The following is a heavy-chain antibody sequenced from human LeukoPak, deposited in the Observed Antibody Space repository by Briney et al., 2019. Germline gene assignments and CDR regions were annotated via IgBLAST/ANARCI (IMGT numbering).Heavy chain of an antibody. D-gene: IGHD3-3*01. CDR1: GGSISSYY. CDR3: AGSGFALAARGDDY. J-gene: IGHJ4*02. CDR2: IYYSGTT. V-gene: IGHV4-59*01. Sequence: PSETLSLTCTVSGGSISSYYWSWIRQPPGKGLEWIGSIYYSGTTDYNPSLKSRVTISVDTSKNQFSLKLSSVTAADTAFYYCAGSGFALAARGDDYWGQGTLVTASS.